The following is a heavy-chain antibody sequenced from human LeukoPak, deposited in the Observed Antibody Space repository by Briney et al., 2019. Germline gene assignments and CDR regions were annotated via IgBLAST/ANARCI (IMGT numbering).Heavy chain of an antibody. J-gene: IGHJ4*02. Sequence: SVKVSCXASGGTFSSYAISWVRQAPGQELEWMGGIIPIFGTANYAQKFQGRVTITADESTSTAYMELSSLRSEDTAVYYCAGRIFGVSTRRFDYWGQGTLVTVSS. CDR1: GGTFSSYA. CDR3: AGRIFGVSTRRFDY. V-gene: IGHV1-69*13. CDR2: IIPIFGTA. D-gene: IGHD3-3*02.